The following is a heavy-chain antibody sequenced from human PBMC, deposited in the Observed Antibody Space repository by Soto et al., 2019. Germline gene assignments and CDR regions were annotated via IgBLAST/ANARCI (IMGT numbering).Heavy chain of an antibody. V-gene: IGHV3-7*01. CDR1: GFTFSSYW. CDR2: IKQDGSEK. Sequence: GGSLRLSCAASGFTFSSYWMSWVRQAPGKGLEWVANIKQDGSEKYYVDSVKGRFTISRDNAKNSLYLQMNSLRAEDTAVYYCARDKGQLDYYYYGMDVWGQGTTVTV. CDR3: ARDKGQLDYYYYGMDV. D-gene: IGHD6-6*01. J-gene: IGHJ6*02.